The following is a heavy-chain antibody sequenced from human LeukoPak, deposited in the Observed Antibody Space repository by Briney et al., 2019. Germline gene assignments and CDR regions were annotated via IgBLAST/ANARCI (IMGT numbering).Heavy chain of an antibody. Sequence: ASVKVSCKASGYTFTGYYMHWVRQAPGQGLEWMGIINPSGGSTNYVQKFQGRVTMTRDTSTSTVSMELGSLRSEDTAVYYCARDEARDGYTNYLDYWGQGTLVTVSS. V-gene: IGHV1-46*01. CDR2: INPSGGST. D-gene: IGHD5-24*01. CDR1: GYTFTGYY. CDR3: ARDEARDGYTNYLDY. J-gene: IGHJ4*02.